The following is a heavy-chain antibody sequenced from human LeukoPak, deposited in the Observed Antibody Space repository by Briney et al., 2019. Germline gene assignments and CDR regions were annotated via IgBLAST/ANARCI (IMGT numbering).Heavy chain of an antibody. J-gene: IGHJ4*02. CDR2: VHYSGST. D-gene: IGHD2-15*01. CDR3: AREVVAAAGTVDY. V-gene: IGHV4-59*01. Sequence: PSETLSLTCTVSGGSISYFYWSWIRQPPGKGLEWIGYVHYSGSTNYNPSLKSRVTMSVDTSKDQFSLKLSSVTAADTAVYYCAREVVAAAGTVDYWGQRTLVTVSS. CDR1: GGSISYFY.